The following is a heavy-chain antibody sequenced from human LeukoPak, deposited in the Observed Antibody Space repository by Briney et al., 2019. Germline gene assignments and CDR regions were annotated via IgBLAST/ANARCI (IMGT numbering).Heavy chain of an antibody. CDR1: GFTFSSYA. Sequence: GGSLRLSCAASGFTFSSYAMHWVRQAPGKGLEGVAVISYDGSNKYYADSVKGRFTISRDNSKNTLYLQMNSLRAEDTAVYYCARDRGIAVAGLNWFDPWGQGTLVTVSS. D-gene: IGHD6-19*01. J-gene: IGHJ5*02. V-gene: IGHV3-30*04. CDR3: ARDRGIAVAGLNWFDP. CDR2: ISYDGSNK.